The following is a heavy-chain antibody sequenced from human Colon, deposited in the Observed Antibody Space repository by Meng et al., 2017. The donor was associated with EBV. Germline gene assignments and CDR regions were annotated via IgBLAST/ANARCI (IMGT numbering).Heavy chain of an antibody. CDR1: CGSISSNTR. CDR3: ARGKQDAWELLAY. CDR2: IDDSGST. V-gene: IGHV4-4*02. Sequence: VQLQESGPGLVKPSGTLSLTCGAACGSISSNTRWTWVRQPPGKGLEWIGDIDDSGSTNYNPSLNSRISISLDKSKNHFSLKVNSVTAADTAVYYCARGKQDAWELLAYWGQGALVTVSS. D-gene: IGHD1-26*01. J-gene: IGHJ4*02.